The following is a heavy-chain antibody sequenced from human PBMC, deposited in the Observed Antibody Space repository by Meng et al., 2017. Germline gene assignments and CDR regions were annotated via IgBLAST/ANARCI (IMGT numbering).Heavy chain of an antibody. Sequence: VWLGQSGDEVKSPGALVKVSCKASGYTFTNYGISWVRQAPGQGLEWMGWISAYNGNTNYAQKLQGRVTMTTDTSTSTAYMELRSLRSDDTAVYYCVLWFGELSFDYWGQGTLVTVSS. D-gene: IGHD3-10*01. V-gene: IGHV1-18*01. CDR2: ISAYNGNT. CDR1: GYTFTNYG. J-gene: IGHJ4*02. CDR3: VLWFGELSFDY.